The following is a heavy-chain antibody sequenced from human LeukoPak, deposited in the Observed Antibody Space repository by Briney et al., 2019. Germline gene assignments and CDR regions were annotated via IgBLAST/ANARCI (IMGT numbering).Heavy chain of an antibody. D-gene: IGHD3-22*01. V-gene: IGHV4-59*08. CDR3: ARHRRDSIGYYSFDY. Sequence: SETLSLTCTVSGDSINANYWSWIRQPPGKGLEWIGFISVGGNTNSNPSLKSRLTISADTSKDHLSLKLSSVTAADSAVYYCARHRRDSIGYYSFDYWGQGILVTVSS. CDR2: ISVGGNT. CDR1: GDSINANY. J-gene: IGHJ4*02.